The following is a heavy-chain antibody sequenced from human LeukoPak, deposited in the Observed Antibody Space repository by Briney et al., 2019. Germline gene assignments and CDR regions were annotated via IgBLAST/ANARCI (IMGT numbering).Heavy chain of an antibody. CDR3: ARSSRAYYYGSGSYSDDY. D-gene: IGHD3-10*01. CDR2: INHSGST. Sequence: NPGGSLRLSCAASGFTFSRYSINWIRQPPGKGLEWIGEINHSGSTNYNPSLKSRVTISVDTSKNQFSLKLSSVTAADTAVYYCARSSRAYYYGSGSYSDDYWGQGTLVTVSS. CDR1: GFTFSRYS. J-gene: IGHJ4*02. V-gene: IGHV4-34*01.